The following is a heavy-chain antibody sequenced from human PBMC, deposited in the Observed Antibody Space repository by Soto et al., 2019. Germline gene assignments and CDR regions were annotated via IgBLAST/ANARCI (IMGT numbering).Heavy chain of an antibody. D-gene: IGHD4-17*01. V-gene: IGHV5-51*01. Sequence: GESLKISCKGSVYSFTSYWIGWVRQMPGKGLEWMGIIYPGDSDTRYSPSFQGQVTISADKSISTAYLQMNSLRAEDTAVYYCAKERATTTAFDYWGQGALVTVSS. CDR2: IYPGDSDT. CDR1: VYSFTSYW. J-gene: IGHJ4*02. CDR3: AKERATTTAFDY.